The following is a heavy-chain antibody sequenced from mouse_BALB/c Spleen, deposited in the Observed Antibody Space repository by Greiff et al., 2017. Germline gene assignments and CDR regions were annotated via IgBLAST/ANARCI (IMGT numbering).Heavy chain of an antibody. CDR3: ARGGGLRRDFDY. Sequence: QVQLQQSGAELVRPGTSVKVSCKASGYAFTNYLIVWVKQRLGQGLEWIGVINPGSGGTNYNEKFKGKATLTADKSSSTAYMQLSSLTSDDSAVYFCARGGGLRRDFDYWGQGTTLTVSS. V-gene: IGHV1-54*01. CDR1: GYAFTNYL. J-gene: IGHJ2*01. CDR2: INPGSGGT. D-gene: IGHD2-4*01.